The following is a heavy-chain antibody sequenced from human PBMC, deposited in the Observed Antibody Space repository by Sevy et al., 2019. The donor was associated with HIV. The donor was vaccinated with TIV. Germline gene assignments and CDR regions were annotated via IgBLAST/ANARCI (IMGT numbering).Heavy chain of an antibody. Sequence: GGSLRLSCAASGFTFSSYAMSWVRQAPGKGLEWVSAISGSGGSTYYADSVKGRFPISRDNSKNTLYLQMNSLRAEDTAVYYCAKVRFLEWLPTPLFDYWGQGTLVTVSS. CDR3: AKVRFLEWLPTPLFDY. CDR1: GFTFSSYA. V-gene: IGHV3-23*01. CDR2: ISGSGGST. D-gene: IGHD3-3*01. J-gene: IGHJ4*02.